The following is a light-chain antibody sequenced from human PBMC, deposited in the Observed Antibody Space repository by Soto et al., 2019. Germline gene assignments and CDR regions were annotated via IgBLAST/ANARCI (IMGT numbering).Light chain of an antibody. CDR2: LERSGSY. J-gene: IGLJ2*01. V-gene: IGLV4-60*03. CDR1: SGHSSYI. Sequence: VLTQSSSASASLGSSVKLTCTLSSGHSSYIIAWHQQQPGKAPRYLMKLERSGSYNKGSGVPDRFSGSSSGADRYLTISNLQSEDEADYYCETWDSNTPKVFGGGTKLTVL. CDR3: ETWDSNTPKV.